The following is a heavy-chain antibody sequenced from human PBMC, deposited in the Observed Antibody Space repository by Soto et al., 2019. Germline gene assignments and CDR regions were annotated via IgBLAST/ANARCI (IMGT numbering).Heavy chain of an antibody. CDR2: LDQSGGT. V-gene: IGHV4-34*01. CDR1: GDSLRGQS. D-gene: IGHD6-19*01. Sequence: SETLSLTCAVVGDSLRGQSWNWIRQSPGKGLEWIGELDQSGGTNYRPSLKSRAIISDDTSKNQFSLTFTSVTAADTAVYYCAREDSYGWSGESLDVWGQGTTVTVSS. J-gene: IGHJ6*02. CDR3: AREDSYGWSGESLDV.